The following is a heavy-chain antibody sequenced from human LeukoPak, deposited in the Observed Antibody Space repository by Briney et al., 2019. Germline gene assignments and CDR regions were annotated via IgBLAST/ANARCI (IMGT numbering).Heavy chain of an antibody. J-gene: IGHJ4*02. D-gene: IGHD3-9*01. CDR3: AKGSVSASRGFDWLSAVDY. CDR2: INWDGGST. V-gene: IGHV3-43D*03. CDR1: GFTFDDYA. Sequence: GGSLRFSCAASGFTFDDYAMHWVRQAPGKGLEWVSLINWDGGSTYYADSVKGRFTISRDNSKNSLYLQMNSLRAEDSALYYCAKGSVSASRGFDWLSAVDYWGQGTLVTVSS.